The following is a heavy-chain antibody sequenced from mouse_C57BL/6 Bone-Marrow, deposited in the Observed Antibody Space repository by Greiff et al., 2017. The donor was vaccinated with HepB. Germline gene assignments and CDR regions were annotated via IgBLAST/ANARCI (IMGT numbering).Heavy chain of an antibody. D-gene: IGHD2-10*02. CDR2: ISYDGSN. Sequence: EVQVVESGPGLVKPSQSLSLTCSVTGYSITSGYYWNWIRQFPGNKLEWMGYISYDGSNNYNPSLKNRISITRDTSKNQFFLKLNSVTTEDTATYYCAREYGPYAMDYWGQGTSVTVSS. CDR1: GYSITSGYY. J-gene: IGHJ4*01. V-gene: IGHV3-6*01. CDR3: AREYGPYAMDY.